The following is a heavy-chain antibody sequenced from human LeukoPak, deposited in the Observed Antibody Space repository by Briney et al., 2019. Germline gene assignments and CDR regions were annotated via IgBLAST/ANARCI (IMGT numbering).Heavy chain of an antibody. CDR2: IYYSGST. D-gene: IGHD1-26*01. CDR3: ARHHPGSYHYGMDV. J-gene: IGHJ6*02. CDR1: GGSISSYY. Sequence: SETLSLTCTVSGGSISSYYWGWIRQPAGKGLEWIGRIYYSGSTYYNPSLKSRVTISVATSKSQFSLKLNSVTAAATAVYYCARHHPGSYHYGMDVWGQGTTVTVSS. V-gene: IGHV4-39*01.